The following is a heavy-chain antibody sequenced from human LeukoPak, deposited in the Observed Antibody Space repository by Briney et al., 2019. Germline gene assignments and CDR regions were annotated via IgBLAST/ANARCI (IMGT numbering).Heavy chain of an antibody. Sequence: SETLSLTCAVYGGSSSGYYWSWIRQPPGKGLEWIGYIYYSGSTNYNPSLKSRVTISVDTSKNQFSLKLSSVTPEDTAVYYCAREHIPHYSSGWSYAFDIWGQGTMVTVSS. CDR3: AREHIPHYSSGWSYAFDI. CDR2: IYYSGST. J-gene: IGHJ3*02. CDR1: GGSSSGYY. D-gene: IGHD6-19*01. V-gene: IGHV4-59*12.